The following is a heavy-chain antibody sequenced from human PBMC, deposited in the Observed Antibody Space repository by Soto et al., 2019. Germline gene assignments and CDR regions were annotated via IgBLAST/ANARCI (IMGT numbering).Heavy chain of an antibody. V-gene: IGHV1-69*12. CDR2: SIPMFDIT. CDR1: GGTLSSHG. J-gene: IGHJ4*02. D-gene: IGHD5-12*01. Sequence: QVQLVQSGAEVTKPGSSVKVSRKASGGTLSSHGFNWVRQAPGQGLEWMGGSIPMFDITNHTQQFQDRITISADASTTTTYMESRGLRSDDTAVYYGASYRGYGLVNWGQGTMVTVSS. CDR3: ASYRGYGLVN.